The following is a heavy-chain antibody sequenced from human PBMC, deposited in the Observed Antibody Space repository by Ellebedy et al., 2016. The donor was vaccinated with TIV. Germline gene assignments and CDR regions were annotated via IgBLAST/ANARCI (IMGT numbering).Heavy chain of an antibody. CDR2: IYSGGST. V-gene: IGHV3-53*01. CDR1: GFTVSSNY. CDR3: ARDLGGMEDY. D-gene: IGHD3-16*01. Sequence: GESLKISCAASGFTVSSNYMSWVRQAPGKGLEWVSVIYSGGSTYYADSVKGRFTISRDNSKNKLYLQMNSLRAEDTAVYYCARDLGGMEDYWGQGTLVTVSS. J-gene: IGHJ4*02.